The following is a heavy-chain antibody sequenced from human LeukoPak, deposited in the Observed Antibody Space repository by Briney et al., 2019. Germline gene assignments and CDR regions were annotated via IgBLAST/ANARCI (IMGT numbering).Heavy chain of an antibody. Sequence: PGGSLRLSCAASGFTFSNAWMSWVRQAPGKGLEWVGRIKSKTDGGTTDYAAPVKGRFTISRDNAKNSLYLQMNSLRAEDTALYYCARDFREFPTVVTSWDYWGQGTLVTVSS. J-gene: IGHJ4*02. D-gene: IGHD4-23*01. CDR3: ARDFREFPTVVTSWDY. V-gene: IGHV3-15*05. CDR1: GFTFSNAW. CDR2: IKSKTDGGTT.